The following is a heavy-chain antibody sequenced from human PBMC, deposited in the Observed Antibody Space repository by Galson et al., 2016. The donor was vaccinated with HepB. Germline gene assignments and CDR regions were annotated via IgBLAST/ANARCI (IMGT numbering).Heavy chain of an antibody. CDR2: IIPVFGTV. D-gene: IGHD4-17*01. CDR3: SRADRYGDDFFDY. J-gene: IGHJ4*02. Sequence: SVKVSCKASGGTFSTYAITWVRQAPGQGLEWMGGIIPVFGTVDYAQKFQGRITITADKSTSTAYLEVNSLRSEDTAVYYCSRADRYGDDFFDYWGQGTLVTVSS. CDR1: GGTFSTYA. V-gene: IGHV1-69*06.